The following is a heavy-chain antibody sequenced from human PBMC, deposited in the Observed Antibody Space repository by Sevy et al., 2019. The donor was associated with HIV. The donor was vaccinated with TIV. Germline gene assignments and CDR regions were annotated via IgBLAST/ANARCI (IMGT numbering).Heavy chain of an antibody. J-gene: IGHJ4*02. CDR3: ARGSSRLPSY. CDR2: INHSGST. Sequence: SETLSLTCAVYGGSFSGYYWSWIRQPPGKGLEWIGEINHSGSTNYNPSLKSRVTISVDTSKNQFSLKLGSVTAADTAVYYCARGSSRLPSYWGQGTLVTVSS. CDR1: GGSFSGYY. V-gene: IGHV4-34*01. D-gene: IGHD1-1*01.